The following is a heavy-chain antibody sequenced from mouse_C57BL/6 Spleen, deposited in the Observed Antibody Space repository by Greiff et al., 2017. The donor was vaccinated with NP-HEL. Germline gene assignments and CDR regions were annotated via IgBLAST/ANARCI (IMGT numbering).Heavy chain of an antibody. Sequence: VQLQQSGAELARPGASVTLSCKASGYTFTSYGISWVKQRPGQGLEWIGEISPRSGTTYYNEKFKGKATLTADKASSIAYMELRRLTAEDSAVYCCARKGTVVAHFDYWGQGTTLTVSS. V-gene: IGHV1-81*01. CDR1: GYTFTSYG. CDR3: ARKGTVVAHFDY. D-gene: IGHD1-1*01. J-gene: IGHJ2*01. CDR2: ISPRSGTT.